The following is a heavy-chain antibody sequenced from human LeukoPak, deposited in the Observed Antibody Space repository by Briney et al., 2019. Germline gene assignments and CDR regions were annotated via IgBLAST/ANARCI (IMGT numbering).Heavy chain of an antibody. D-gene: IGHD3-22*01. CDR3: AKDLSGYYDSSGYFDY. CDR2: IKQDGSEK. V-gene: IGHV3-7*01. CDR1: GFTFSSYW. Sequence: AGGSLRLSCAASGFTFSSYWMSWVRQAPGKGLEWVANIKQDGSEKYYVDSVKGRFTISRDNAKNSLYLQMNSLRAEDTAVYYCAKDLSGYYDSSGYFDYWGQGTLVTVSS. J-gene: IGHJ4*02.